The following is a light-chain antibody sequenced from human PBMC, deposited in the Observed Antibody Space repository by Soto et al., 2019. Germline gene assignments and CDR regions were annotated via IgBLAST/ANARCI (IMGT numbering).Light chain of an antibody. V-gene: IGKV3-20*01. CDR1: QTINRN. J-gene: IGKJ1*01. Sequence: EIILTQSPATLSLSPGERATLSCRASQTINRNLAWYQQKPGQAPRLLFYGASGRTTGVPDRFTVSGSGTDFTLTISRLEPEEFAVYYCQQYGSSPWTFGKGTKV. CDR3: QQYGSSPWT. CDR2: GAS.